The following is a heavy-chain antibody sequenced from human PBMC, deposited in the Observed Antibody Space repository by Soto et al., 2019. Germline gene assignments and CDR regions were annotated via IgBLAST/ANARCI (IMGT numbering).Heavy chain of an antibody. D-gene: IGHD3-10*01. CDR2: IYYSGST. J-gene: IGHJ4*02. CDR1: GGSISSYY. Sequence: QVQLQESGPGLVKPSETLSLTCTVSGGSISSYYWSWIRQPPGKGLEWIGDIYYSGSTNYNPSLKSRVTISVDTSKNQFSLKLSSVTAADTAVYYCARYYGGYSDYWGQGTLVTVSS. V-gene: IGHV4-59*08. CDR3: ARYYGGYSDY.